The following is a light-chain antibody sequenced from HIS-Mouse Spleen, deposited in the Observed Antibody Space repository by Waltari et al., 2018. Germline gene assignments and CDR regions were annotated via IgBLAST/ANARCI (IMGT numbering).Light chain of an antibody. Sequence: EIVMTQSPATLSVSPGERATLSCRASQSVSSNLAWYQQKPGQAPRLLIYGASPRATGIPARFSGSGSGTEFTLTISSMQSEDFAVYYCQQYNNWWTFGQGTKVEIK. CDR1: QSVSSN. J-gene: IGKJ1*01. CDR3: QQYNNWWT. CDR2: GAS. V-gene: IGKV3-15*01.